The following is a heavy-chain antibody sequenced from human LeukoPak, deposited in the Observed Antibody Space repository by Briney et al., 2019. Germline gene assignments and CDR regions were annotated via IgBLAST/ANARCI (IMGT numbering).Heavy chain of an antibody. J-gene: IGHJ5*02. CDR2: IHQSGDT. CDR3: ARASWEQLVRKGNWFDP. Sequence: SETLSLTCTVSGDSITSGGYYWSWIRQPPGKGLEWMGYIHQSGDTYSNPSLGSRVTISADRSNNQFSLRMSSVTAADTAVYYCARASWEQLVRKGNWFDPWGQGTLVTVSS. D-gene: IGHD6-6*01. V-gene: IGHV4-30-2*01. CDR1: GDSITSGGYY.